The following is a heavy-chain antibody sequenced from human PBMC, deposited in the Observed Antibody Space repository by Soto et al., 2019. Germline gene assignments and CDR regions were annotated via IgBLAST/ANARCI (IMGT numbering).Heavy chain of an antibody. J-gene: IGHJ5*02. V-gene: IGHV3-23*01. CDR2: ISGSGGST. D-gene: IGHD3-22*01. Sequence: PGGSLRLSCAASGFTFSSYAMSWVRQAPGKGLEWVSAISGSGGSTYYADSVKGRFTISRDNSKNTLYLQMNSLRAEDTAVYYCARASGMYYDSSGYYFWFDPWGQGTRVTVSS. CDR1: GFTFSSYA. CDR3: ARASGMYYDSSGYYFWFDP.